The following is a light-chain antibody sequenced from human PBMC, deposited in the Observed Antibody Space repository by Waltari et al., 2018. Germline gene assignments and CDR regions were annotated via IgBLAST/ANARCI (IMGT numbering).Light chain of an antibody. CDR3: ATWDDSLSGPV. Sequence: QSVLTQPPSASGTPGQRVTISCSGTISNIGNNYVSWYQQLPGTAPKPLIYMNNQRPSGVPDRFSGSKSGTSASLAISGLRSEDEADYYCATWDDSLSGPVFGGGTKLTVL. J-gene: IGLJ3*02. CDR1: ISNIGNNY. CDR2: MNN. V-gene: IGLV1-47*01.